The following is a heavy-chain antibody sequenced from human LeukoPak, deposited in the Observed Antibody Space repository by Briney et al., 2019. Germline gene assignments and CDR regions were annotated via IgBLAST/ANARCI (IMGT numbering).Heavy chain of an antibody. CDR2: IKQDGSKT. D-gene: IGHD1-26*01. Sequence: GGSLRLSCAASGFSFSSYWMTWVRQAPGKGLEWVANIKQDGSKTYYVDSVKGRFTISRDNAKNSLYLQMNSLRVEDTAVYYCASDPPWENDAFDIWGQGTMVTVSS. CDR1: GFSFSSYW. CDR3: ASDPPWENDAFDI. J-gene: IGHJ3*02. V-gene: IGHV3-7*01.